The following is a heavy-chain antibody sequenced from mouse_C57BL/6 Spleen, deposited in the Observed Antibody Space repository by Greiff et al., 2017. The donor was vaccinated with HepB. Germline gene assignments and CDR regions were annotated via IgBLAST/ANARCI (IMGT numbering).Heavy chain of an antibody. CDR2: IHPNSGST. D-gene: IGHD1-2*01. CDR1: GYTFTSYW. Sequence: QVQLQQPGAELVKPGASVKLSCKASGYTFTSYWMHWVKQRPGQGLEWIGMIHPNSGSTNYNEKFKSKATLTVDKSSSTAYMQLSSLTSEDSAVYYCARTTTASHYFDYWGQGTTLTVSS. CDR3: ARTTTASHYFDY. J-gene: IGHJ2*01. V-gene: IGHV1-64*01.